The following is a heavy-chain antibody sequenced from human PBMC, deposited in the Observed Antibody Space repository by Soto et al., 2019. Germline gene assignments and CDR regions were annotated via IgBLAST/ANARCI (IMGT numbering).Heavy chain of an antibody. CDR2: INHSGST. Sequence: SETLSLTCAVYGGSFSGYYWSWIRQPPGKGLEWIGEINHSGSTNYNPSLKSRVTISVDTSKNQFSLKLSSVTAADTAVYYCARGDGYPHCSGGSCYSDYWGQGTLVTVSS. J-gene: IGHJ4*02. CDR1: GGSFSGYY. D-gene: IGHD2-15*01. CDR3: ARGDGYPHCSGGSCYSDY. V-gene: IGHV4-34*01.